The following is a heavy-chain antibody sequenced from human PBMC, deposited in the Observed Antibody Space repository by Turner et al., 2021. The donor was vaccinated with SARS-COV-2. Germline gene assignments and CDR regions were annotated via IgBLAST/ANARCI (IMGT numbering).Heavy chain of an antibody. Sequence: EVQLLESGGGLVQPGWSLRLSCAASGFTFSSYAMSWVRQAPGKGLEWVSAISGSGGSTYYADSVKGRFTISRDNSKNTLYLQMNSLRAEDTAVYYCAKGPDIVATIWGTLFSGTFDYWGQGTLVTVSS. CDR1: GFTFSSYA. CDR3: AKGPDIVATIWGTLFSGTFDY. V-gene: IGHV3-23*01. J-gene: IGHJ4*02. D-gene: IGHD5-12*01. CDR2: ISGSGGST.